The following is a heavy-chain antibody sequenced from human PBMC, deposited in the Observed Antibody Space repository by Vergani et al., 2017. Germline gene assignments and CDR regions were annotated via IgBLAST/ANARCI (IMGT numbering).Heavy chain of an antibody. J-gene: IGHJ4*02. CDR1: AYSMMTDTY. Sequence: QVQLRESGPGLVKPSDTLSLNCSVSAYSMMTDTYWGWIRQSPGKSLEWLGSVYHSGRTYYSLSLKTRLTVSVDTSKSQFSLKLTSLTAADTAVYYCVKHGPWPYNFDSWGQGTRVTVSS. CDR2: VYHSGRT. D-gene: IGHD4-11*01. V-gene: IGHV4-38-2*01. CDR3: VKHGPWPYNFDS.